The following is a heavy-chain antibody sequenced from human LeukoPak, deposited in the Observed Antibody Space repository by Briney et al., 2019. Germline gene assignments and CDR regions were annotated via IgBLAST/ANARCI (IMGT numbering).Heavy chain of an antibody. CDR2: INSDGTSP. J-gene: IGHJ4*02. Sequence: QTGGSLRLSCAASGFTFSSYWMHWVRQAPGKGLVWVSGINSDGTSPIYADSVKGRFTISRDNAKKTLYLQMNSLRAEDTAVYYCSRGYSGGFDYWGQGTLVTVSS. V-gene: IGHV3-74*01. CDR3: SRGYSGGFDY. CDR1: GFTFSSYW. D-gene: IGHD2-15*01.